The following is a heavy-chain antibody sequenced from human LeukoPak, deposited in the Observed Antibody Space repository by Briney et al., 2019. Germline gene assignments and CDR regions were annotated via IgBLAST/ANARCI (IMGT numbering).Heavy chain of an antibody. CDR3: ARVPLYCSSTSCFDY. Sequence: ASVKVSCKASGYTFTSYGISWVRQAPGQGLEWMGWISAYNGNTNYAQKLQGRVTMTTDTSTSTAYMELRSLRSDDTAVYYCARVPLYCSSTSCFDYWGQGTLVTVSS. D-gene: IGHD2-2*01. V-gene: IGHV1-18*01. J-gene: IGHJ4*02. CDR1: GYTFTSYG. CDR2: ISAYNGNT.